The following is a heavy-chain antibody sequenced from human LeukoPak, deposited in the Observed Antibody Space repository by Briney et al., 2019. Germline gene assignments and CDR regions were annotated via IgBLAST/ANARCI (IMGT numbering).Heavy chain of an antibody. D-gene: IGHD6-19*01. Sequence: GGSLRLSCAASGFTFSSYAMHWVRQAPGKGLEWVAVISYDGSNKYYADSVKGRFTISRDNSKNTLYLQMNSLRAEDTAVYYCGRNQGGSGSGCFDYGAQETRVPVPS. J-gene: IGHJ4*02. V-gene: IGHV3-30-3*01. CDR3: GRNQGGSGSGCFDY. CDR1: GFTFSSYA. CDR2: ISYDGSNK.